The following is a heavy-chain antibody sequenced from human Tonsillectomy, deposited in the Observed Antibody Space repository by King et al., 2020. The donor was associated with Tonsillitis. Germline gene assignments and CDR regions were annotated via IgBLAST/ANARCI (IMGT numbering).Heavy chain of an antibody. Sequence: QLQESGPGLVKPSETLSLTCTVSGGSISSYYWSWIRQPAGKGLEWIGRIYTSGSTNYNPSLKGRVTMSVDTSKNQFSLKLSSVTAADTAVYYCARDTPYHGSGGGDAFDIWGQGTMVTVSS. CDR3: ARDTPYHGSGGGDAFDI. J-gene: IGHJ3*02. CDR1: GGSISSYY. D-gene: IGHD3-10*01. V-gene: IGHV4-4*07. CDR2: IYTSGST.